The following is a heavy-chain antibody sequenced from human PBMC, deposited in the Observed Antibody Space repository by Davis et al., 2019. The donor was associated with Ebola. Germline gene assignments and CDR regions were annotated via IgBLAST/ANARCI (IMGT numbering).Heavy chain of an antibody. J-gene: IGHJ6*04. D-gene: IGHD4-17*01. CDR3: ARAYGDV. Sequence: GESLKISCAASGFTFSNYWMSWVRQAPGKGLEWVANINQDRSEKNYLDSVKGRFTISRDNAKNSLYLQMNSLRAEDTAVYYCARAYGDVWGKGTTVTVSS. CDR1: GFTFSNYW. V-gene: IGHV3-7*03. CDR2: INQDRSEK.